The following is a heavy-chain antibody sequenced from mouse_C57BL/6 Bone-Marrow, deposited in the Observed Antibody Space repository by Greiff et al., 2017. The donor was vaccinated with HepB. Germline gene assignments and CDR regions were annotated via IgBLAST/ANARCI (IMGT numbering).Heavy chain of an antibody. CDR1: GFTFTDYY. J-gene: IGHJ3*01. Sequence: EVQRVESGGGLVQPGGSLSLSCAASGFTFTDYYMSWVRQPPGKALEWLGFIRNKANGYTTEYSASVKGRFTISRDNSQSILYLQMNALRVEDSATYYCARSYSNPAWFAYWGQGTLVTVSA. V-gene: IGHV7-3*01. CDR2: IRNKANGYTT. CDR3: ARSYSNPAWFAY. D-gene: IGHD2-5*01.